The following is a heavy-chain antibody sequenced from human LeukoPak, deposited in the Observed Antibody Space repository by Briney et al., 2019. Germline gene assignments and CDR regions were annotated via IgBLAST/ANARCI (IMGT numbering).Heavy chain of an antibody. CDR1: GFTFSSYE. CDR2: ISSSGSTI. D-gene: IGHD3-22*01. Sequence: GGSLRLSCAASGFTFSSYEMSWVRQAPGKGLEWVSYISSSGSTIYYADSVKGRFTISRDNAKNSLYLQMNSLRAEDTAVYYCARADYYDSSGYYRGYYYYGMDVWGQGTTVTVSS. CDR3: ARADYYDSSGYYRGYYYYGMDV. J-gene: IGHJ6*02. V-gene: IGHV3-48*03.